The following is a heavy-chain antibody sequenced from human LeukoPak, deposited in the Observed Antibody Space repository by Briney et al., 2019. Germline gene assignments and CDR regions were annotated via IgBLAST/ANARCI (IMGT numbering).Heavy chain of an antibody. CDR2: INHSGST. Sequence: SETLSLTCAVYGGSFSGYYWSWIRQPPGKGLEWIGEINHSGSTNYNPSLKSRVTISVDTSKNQFSLKLSSVTAADTAVYYCARADTAVAGTIDYWGQGTLVTVSS. CDR1: GGSFSGYY. J-gene: IGHJ4*02. D-gene: IGHD6-19*01. CDR3: ARADTAVAGTIDY. V-gene: IGHV4-34*01.